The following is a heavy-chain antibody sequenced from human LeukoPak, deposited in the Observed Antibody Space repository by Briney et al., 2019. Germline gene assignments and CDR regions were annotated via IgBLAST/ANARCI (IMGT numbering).Heavy chain of an antibody. D-gene: IGHD3-10*01. CDR1: GSTVSDNH. V-gene: IGHV3-66*01. Sequence: GGSLRLSCVASGSTVSDNHMSWVRQAPGKGLEWVSVIWPSETTQYADSVKGRFTISRDASKNTLHLQMNSLRDEDTALYFCARRILLSGFDIWGQGTMVTVSA. J-gene: IGHJ3*02. CDR3: ARRILLSGFDI. CDR2: IWPSETT.